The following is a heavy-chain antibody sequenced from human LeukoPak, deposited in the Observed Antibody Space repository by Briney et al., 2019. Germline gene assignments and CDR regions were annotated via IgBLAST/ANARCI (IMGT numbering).Heavy chain of an antibody. CDR2: IYYSGST. Sequence: PSETLSLTCTVSGGSISSYYWSWIRQPPGKGLEWIGYIYYSGSTNYNPSLKSRVTISMDTSKNQFSLELNSVTAADTAVYYCARDTAMAIDYWGQGTLVTAPS. D-gene: IGHD5-18*01. CDR1: GGSISSYY. J-gene: IGHJ4*02. CDR3: ARDTAMAIDY. V-gene: IGHV4-59*01.